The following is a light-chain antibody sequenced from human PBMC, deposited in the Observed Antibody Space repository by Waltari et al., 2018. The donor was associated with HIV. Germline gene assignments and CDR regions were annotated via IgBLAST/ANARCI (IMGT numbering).Light chain of an antibody. V-gene: IGLV2-11*01. CDR3: CSYAGSYV. Sequence: QSALTQPRSVSGSPGQSVTISCTGTSSDVGGYNYVSWYQQHPGKAPKLMIYDVSTRPSGGPDRFSGSKSGNTASLTISGLQAEDEADYYCCSYAGSYVFGTGTKVTVL. J-gene: IGLJ1*01. CDR1: SSDVGGYNY. CDR2: DVS.